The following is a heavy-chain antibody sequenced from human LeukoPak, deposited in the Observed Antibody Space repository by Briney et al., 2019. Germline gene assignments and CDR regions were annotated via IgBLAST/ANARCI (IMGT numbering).Heavy chain of an antibody. J-gene: IGHJ4*02. CDR2: ISGSGGST. V-gene: IGHV3-23*01. D-gene: IGHD3-10*01. CDR3: AKVNRYYYGSGSYYLDY. CDR1: GFTFSSYA. Sequence: QPGGSLRLSCAASGFTFSSYAMSWVRQAPGKGLEWVSAISGSGGSTYYADSVKGRFTISRDNSRNTLYLQMNSLRAEDTAVYYCAKVNRYYYGSGSYYLDYWGQGTLVTVSS.